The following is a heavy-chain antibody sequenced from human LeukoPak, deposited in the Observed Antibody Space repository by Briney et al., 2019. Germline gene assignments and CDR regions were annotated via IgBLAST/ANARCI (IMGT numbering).Heavy chain of an antibody. CDR1: GIIITSYW. J-gene: IGHJ5*02. D-gene: IGHD3-16*01. CDR2: IKQDGSEK. Sequence: GGSLRLSCAATGIIITSYWMSWVRQTPGKGLEWVANIKQDGSEKNYVDSVKGRFTIFRDNARNSLYLQMNSLRAEDTAVYYCASHSYGYNHWGQGTLVIVSS. CDR3: ASHSYGYNH. V-gene: IGHV3-7*01.